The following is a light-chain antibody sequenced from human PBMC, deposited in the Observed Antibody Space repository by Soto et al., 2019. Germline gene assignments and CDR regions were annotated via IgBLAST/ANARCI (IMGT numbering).Light chain of an antibody. V-gene: IGKV2-28*01. CDR1: QSLLHSNGYNY. CDR3: MQALQTPPGGLT. J-gene: IGKJ4*01. Sequence: DIVMTQSPLSLPVTPGEPASISCRSSQSLLHSNGYNYLDWYLQKPGQSPQLLIYLGSNRASGVPDRFSGSGSGTDFTLKISRVEAEDVGVYYCMQALQTPPGGLTFGGGTKVEIK. CDR2: LGS.